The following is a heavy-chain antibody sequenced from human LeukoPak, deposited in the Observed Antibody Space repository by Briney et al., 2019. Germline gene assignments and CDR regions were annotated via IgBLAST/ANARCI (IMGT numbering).Heavy chain of an antibody. Sequence: ASVKVSCKASGYTFTSYGISWVRQAPGQGLEWMGWISAYNGNTNYAQKLQVRVTMTTDTSTNTAYIELKNLRSDDTAVYYCARDLPLGSMGGSAFDLWGQGTLVIVSS. CDR1: GYTFTSYG. CDR2: ISAYNGNT. CDR3: ARDLPLGSMGGSAFDL. V-gene: IGHV1-18*01. J-gene: IGHJ4*02. D-gene: IGHD2-15*01.